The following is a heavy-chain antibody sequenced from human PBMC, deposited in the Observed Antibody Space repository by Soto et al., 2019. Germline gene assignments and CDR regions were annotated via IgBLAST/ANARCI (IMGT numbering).Heavy chain of an antibody. D-gene: IGHD1-26*01. J-gene: IGHJ5*01. Sequence: QVQLQESGPGLVKPSQTLSLTCSVSGAPISRGGYYWGWIRQHPGKGLEWIAYMHYDGSTFYNPSLQSRVTISSDTSKNQFSLKVRSVTATDTAIYYCARTKVGHSTPSDSWGQGTLVTVSS. CDR2: MHYDGST. CDR3: ARTKVGHSTPSDS. V-gene: IGHV4-31*03. CDR1: GAPISRGGYY.